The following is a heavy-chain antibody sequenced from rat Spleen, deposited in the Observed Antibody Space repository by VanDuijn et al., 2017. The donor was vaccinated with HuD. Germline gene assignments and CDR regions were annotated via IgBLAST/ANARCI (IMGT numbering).Heavy chain of an antibody. Sequence: EVQLVESGGGLVQPGRSLKLSCVASGFTFNRYWMYWVRQAPGKGLEWVATIGSEGRSSYYRDSVKGRFTISRDNAKSSLYLQMDSLRSEDTATYYCTTGYYDGYYLVFDYWGQGVMVTVSS. CDR3: TTGYYDGYYLVFDY. CDR2: IGSEGRSS. D-gene: IGHD1-12*03. CDR1: GFTFNRYW. V-gene: IGHV5-31*01. J-gene: IGHJ2*01.